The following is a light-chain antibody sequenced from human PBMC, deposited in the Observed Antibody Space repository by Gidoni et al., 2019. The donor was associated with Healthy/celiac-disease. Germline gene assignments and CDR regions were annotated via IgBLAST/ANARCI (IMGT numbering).Light chain of an antibody. J-gene: IGKJ1*01. CDR2: GAT. V-gene: IGKV3-20*01. Sequence: DIVLTQSPGTLSLSPEDRATLSCRARQSVRSSYLAWYQQKPGQAPRRLTYGATSRATGSPDTCSGSGSGTDCTLTISRLEPEDLAVYYCQQYCSSPTWTFGQGTKVEIK. CDR3: QQYCSSPTWT. CDR1: QSVRSSY.